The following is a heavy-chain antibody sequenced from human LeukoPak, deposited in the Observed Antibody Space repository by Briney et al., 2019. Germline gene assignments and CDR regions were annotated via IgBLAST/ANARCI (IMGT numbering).Heavy chain of an antibody. J-gene: IGHJ6*02. Sequence: GESLKISFQGSGYSFTSYWIGWLRQMPGKGLEWMGIIYPVDSDTRYSPSFQGQVTISADKSISTAYLQWSSLKASDTAMYYCARHSYCSSTTCYYYYGMDVWGQGTTVTVSS. CDR3: ARHSYCSSTTCYYYYGMDV. V-gene: IGHV5-51*01. CDR2: IYPVDSDT. D-gene: IGHD2-2*01. CDR1: GYSFTSYW.